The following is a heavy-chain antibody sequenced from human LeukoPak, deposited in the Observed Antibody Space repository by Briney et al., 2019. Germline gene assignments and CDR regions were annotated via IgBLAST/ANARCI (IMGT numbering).Heavy chain of an antibody. CDR3: ARGLYGDYDPPDY. CDR1: GGTFSSYA. V-gene: IGHV1-69*13. D-gene: IGHD4-17*01. Sequence: SVKVSCKASGGTFSSYAISWVRQAPGQGLEWMGGIIPIFGTANYARKFQGRVTITADESTSTAYMELSSLRSEDTAVYYCARGLYGDYDPPDYWGQGTLVTVSS. J-gene: IGHJ4*02. CDR2: IIPIFGTA.